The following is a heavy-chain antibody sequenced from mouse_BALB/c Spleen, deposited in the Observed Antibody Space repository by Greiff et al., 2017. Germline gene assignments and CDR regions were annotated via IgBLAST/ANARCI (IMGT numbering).Heavy chain of an antibody. CDR1: GFTFSSYG. V-gene: IGHV5-6-3*01. CDR2: MNSNGGST. J-gene: IGHJ4*01. D-gene: IGHD2-3*01. Sequence: ESGGGLVQPGGSLKLSCAASGFTFSSYGMSWVRQTPDKRLELVATMNSNGGSTYYPDSVKGRFTISRDNAKNTLYLQMSSLKSEDTAMYYCARELGDGYFYAMDYWGQGTSVTVSS. CDR3: ARELGDGYFYAMDY.